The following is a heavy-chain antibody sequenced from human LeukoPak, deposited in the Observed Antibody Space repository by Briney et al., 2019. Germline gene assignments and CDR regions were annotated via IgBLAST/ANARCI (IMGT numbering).Heavy chain of an antibody. CDR2: IRYDGSNK. CDR3: AKASQLPHPYYFDY. D-gene: IGHD2-2*01. CDR1: GFTFSSYG. Sequence: PGGSLRLSCAASGFTFSSYGMHWVRQAPGKGLEWVAFIRYDGSNKYYADSVKGRFTISRGNSKNTLYLQMNSLRAEDAAVYYCAKASQLPHPYYFDYWGQGTLVTVSS. J-gene: IGHJ4*02. V-gene: IGHV3-30*02.